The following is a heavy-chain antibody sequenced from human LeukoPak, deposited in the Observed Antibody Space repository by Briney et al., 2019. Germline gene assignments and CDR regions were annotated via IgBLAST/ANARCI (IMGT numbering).Heavy chain of an antibody. D-gene: IGHD3-10*01. CDR2: IYSGGST. CDR1: GFTVSSNY. V-gene: IGHV3-66*02. CDR3: ARDANFGGIDAFDI. J-gene: IGHJ3*02. Sequence: GGSLRLSCAASGFTVSSNYMSWVRQAPGQGLEWVSGIYSGGSTYYADSVKGRFTISRDNSKNTLYLQMNSLRAEDTAVYYCARDANFGGIDAFDIWGQGTMVTVSS.